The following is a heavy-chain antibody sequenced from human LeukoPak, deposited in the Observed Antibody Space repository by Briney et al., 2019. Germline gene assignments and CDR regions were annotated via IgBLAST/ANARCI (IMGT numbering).Heavy chain of an antibody. Sequence: ASVKVSCMASRYTLTSYYMHWVRPAPGQGLEWMGIINLSGGSTSYAQTFQGTVTMTRDTTTSTVYMELSSLRSEDTAVYYCASGLRTPPDYWGQGTLVTVSS. CDR2: INLSGGST. D-gene: IGHD3-16*01. J-gene: IGHJ4*02. V-gene: IGHV1-46*03. CDR3: ASGLRTPPDY. CDR1: RYTLTSYY.